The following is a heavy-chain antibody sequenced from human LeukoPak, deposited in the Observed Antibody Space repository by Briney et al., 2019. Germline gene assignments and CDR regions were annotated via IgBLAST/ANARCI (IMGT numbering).Heavy chain of an antibody. V-gene: IGHV3-9*01. CDR3: AKDLGGSATTV. J-gene: IGHJ4*02. Sequence: PGGSLRLSCAASGFTFEDHVMHWVPQAPGKGLEWVSSISRSGDRMGYADAVKGRFTISRDNAKNSLFLQMNSLRVEDTALYYCAKDLGGSATTVWGQGTLVTVSS. D-gene: IGHD2-2*01. CDR1: GFTFEDHV. CDR2: ISRSGDRM.